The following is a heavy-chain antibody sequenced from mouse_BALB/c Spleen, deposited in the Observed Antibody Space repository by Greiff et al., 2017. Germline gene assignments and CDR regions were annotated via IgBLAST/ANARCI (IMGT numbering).Heavy chain of an antibody. V-gene: IGHV5-12-1*01. J-gene: IGHJ4*01. CDR3: ARQNYRYDGYAMDY. D-gene: IGHD2-14*01. CDR1: GFAFSSYD. CDR2: ISSGGGST. Sequence: EVKLVESGGGLVKPGGSLKLSCAASGFAFSSYDMSWVRQTPEKRLEWVAYISSGGGSTYYPDTVKGRFTISRDNAKNTLYLQMSSLKSEDTAMYYCARQNYRYDGYAMDYWGQGTSVTVSS.